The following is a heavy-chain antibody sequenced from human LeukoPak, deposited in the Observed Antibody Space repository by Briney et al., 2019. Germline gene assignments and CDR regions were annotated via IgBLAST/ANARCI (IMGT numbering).Heavy chain of an antibody. J-gene: IGHJ4*02. V-gene: IGHV4-39*01. CDR1: GGSISSSSYY. Sequence: SETLSLTCTVSGGSISSSSYYWGWIRQPPGKGLEWIRSIYYSGSTYYNPSLKSRVTISVDTSKNQFSLKLSSVTAADTAVYYCARLGYSSGWYSGDYWGQGTLVTVSS. CDR3: ARLGYSSGWYSGDY. CDR2: IYYSGST. D-gene: IGHD6-19*01.